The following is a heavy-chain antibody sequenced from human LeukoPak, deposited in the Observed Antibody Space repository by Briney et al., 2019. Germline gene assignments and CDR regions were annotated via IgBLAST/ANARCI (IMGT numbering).Heavy chain of an antibody. D-gene: IGHD3-10*01. Sequence: SETLSLTCIVSNVSISSKSYYWGWIRQSPGKGLEWIGYIYYSGSTNYNPSLKSRVTISVDTSKNQFSLKLSSVTAADTAVYYCARDRRYYYGSGSWLRYYYYGMDVWGQGTTVTVSS. CDR2: IYYSGST. CDR1: NVSISSKSYY. J-gene: IGHJ6*02. CDR3: ARDRRYYYGSGSWLRYYYYGMDV. V-gene: IGHV4-61*01.